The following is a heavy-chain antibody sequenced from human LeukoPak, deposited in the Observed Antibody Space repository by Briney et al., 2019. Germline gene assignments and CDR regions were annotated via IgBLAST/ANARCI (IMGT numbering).Heavy chain of an antibody. CDR1: GFTFSSYA. CDR2: ISYDGSNK. J-gene: IGHJ4*01. Sequence: GGSLRLSCAASGFTFSSYAMHWVRQAPGKGLEWVAVISYDGSNKYYADSVKGRFTISRDNSKNTVYLQMNSLRAEDTAMYYCAREQRYYGRIGYYSTSYYFDYWGHGTLVTVSS. D-gene: IGHD3-22*01. CDR3: AREQRYYGRIGYYSTSYYFDY. V-gene: IGHV3-30*14.